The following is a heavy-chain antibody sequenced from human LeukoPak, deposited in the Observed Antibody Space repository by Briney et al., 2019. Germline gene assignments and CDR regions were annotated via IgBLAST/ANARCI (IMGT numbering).Heavy chain of an antibody. CDR2: IYYSGST. Sequence: SETPSLTCTVSGGSISSSSYYWGWIRQPPGKGLEWIGSIYYSGSTYYNPSLKSRVTISVDTSKNQFSLKLSSVTAADTAVYYCARHVGYDFWSGYDWFDPWGQGTLVTVSS. CDR3: ARHVGYDFWSGYDWFDP. CDR1: GGSISSSSYY. D-gene: IGHD3-3*01. J-gene: IGHJ5*02. V-gene: IGHV4-39*01.